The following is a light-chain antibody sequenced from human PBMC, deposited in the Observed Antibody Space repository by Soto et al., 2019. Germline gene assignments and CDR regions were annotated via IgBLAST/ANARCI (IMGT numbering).Light chain of an antibody. Sequence: QSALTQPRPVSGSPGQSVTISCTGTSSGVGGYNYVSWYQQYPGKAPKLIIYDVTERPSGVPDRLSGSKSGNTASLTISGLQAADEADYYCSLYTSENTYVFGTGTKVTV. CDR1: SSGVGGYNY. CDR2: DVT. J-gene: IGLJ1*01. V-gene: IGLV2-11*01. CDR3: SLYTSENTYV.